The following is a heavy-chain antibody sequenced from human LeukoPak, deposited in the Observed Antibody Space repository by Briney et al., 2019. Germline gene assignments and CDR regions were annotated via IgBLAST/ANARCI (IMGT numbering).Heavy chain of an antibody. CDR2: YDPENGET. V-gene: IGHV1-24*01. Sequence: ASVKVSCKVSGYNLNEVSMHWVRQAPGKGLEWMGGYDPENGETIYAQSFQGRITTTEDTSTDSVYMELSSLRSEDTAVYYCATVERWFRYFGYWGQGTLVTVSA. D-gene: IGHD4-23*01. J-gene: IGHJ4*02. CDR3: ATVERWFRYFGY. CDR1: GYNLNEVS.